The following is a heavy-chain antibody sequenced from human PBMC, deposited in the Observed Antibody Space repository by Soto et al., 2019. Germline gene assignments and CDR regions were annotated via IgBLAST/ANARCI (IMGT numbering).Heavy chain of an antibody. Sequence: ASVKVSCKASGYTFTSYGISWVRQAPGQGLEWMGWISAYNGNTKYAQKLQGRVTMTTDTSTSTAYMELRSLKTEDTAVYYCTRVGEMATITTVEDDYWGQGTLVTVSS. CDR3: TRVGEMATITTVEDDY. CDR1: GYTFTSYG. CDR2: ISAYNGNT. D-gene: IGHD5-12*01. V-gene: IGHV1-18*01. J-gene: IGHJ4*02.